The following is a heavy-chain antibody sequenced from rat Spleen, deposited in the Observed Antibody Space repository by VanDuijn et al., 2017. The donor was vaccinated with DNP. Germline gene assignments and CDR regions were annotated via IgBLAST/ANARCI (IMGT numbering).Heavy chain of an antibody. CDR2: ISTGGGNT. V-gene: IGHV5-25*01. CDR3: TSNPHIRTAAPFDY. Sequence: EVQLVESGGGLVQPGMSLKLSCAASGFTFSDYYMAWVRQTPTKGLEWVASISTGGGNTYYRDSVKGRFSISRDNAKSTLYLQVNSLRSEDTATYYCTSNPHIRTAAPFDYWGQGVMVTVSS. D-gene: IGHD3-8*01. J-gene: IGHJ2*01. CDR1: GFTFSDYY.